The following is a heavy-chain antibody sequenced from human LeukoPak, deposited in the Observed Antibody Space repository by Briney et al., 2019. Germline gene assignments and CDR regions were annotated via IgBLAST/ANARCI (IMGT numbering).Heavy chain of an antibody. V-gene: IGHV3-30*12. J-gene: IGHJ4*02. CDR1: GFTFSTYG. D-gene: IGHD1-26*01. CDR3: ARASGPIKKNRFDQ. Sequence: GGSLRLSCATSGFTFSTYGMEWVRQATGKGLEWVAIIFSDGIRKYYADSVKGRFTISRDISRSTLYLEMNSLSAEDTAVYYCARASGPIKKNRFDQWGQGTLVTVSS. CDR2: IFSDGIRK.